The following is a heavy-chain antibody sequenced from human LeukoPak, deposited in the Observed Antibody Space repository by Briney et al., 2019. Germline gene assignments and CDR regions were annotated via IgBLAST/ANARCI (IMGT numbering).Heavy chain of an antibody. CDR1: GGTFSSYA. J-gene: IGHJ5*02. Sequence: EASVKVSCKASGGTFSSYAISWVRQAPGQGLEWMGRIIPILGIANYAQKFQGRVTITADKSTSTAYMELSSLRAEDTAVYYCARNGGSGSYYSVLKQNWFDPWGQGTLVTVSS. D-gene: IGHD3-10*01. V-gene: IGHV1-69*04. CDR2: IIPILGIA. CDR3: ARNGGSGSYYSVLKQNWFDP.